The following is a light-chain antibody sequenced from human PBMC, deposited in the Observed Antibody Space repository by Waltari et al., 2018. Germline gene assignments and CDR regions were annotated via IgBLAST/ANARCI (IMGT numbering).Light chain of an antibody. CDR2: KEP. CDR1: ALPNKY. J-gene: IGLJ1*01. V-gene: IGLV3-25*03. Sequence: SYELTQTPSVSVSPGQTARITCSGDALPNKYAYWYQQKPGQAPVVVIDKEPQRPSGITARFSGAKSATTVTFTISGVQAEDEADYYCQSADTSGNDVFGPGTKVTVV. CDR3: QSADTSGNDV.